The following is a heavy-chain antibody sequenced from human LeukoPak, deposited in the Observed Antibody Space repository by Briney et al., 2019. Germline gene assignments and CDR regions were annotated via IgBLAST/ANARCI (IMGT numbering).Heavy chain of an antibody. Sequence: GGSLRLSCAASGFTFSKFPMGWVRQAPGRGLEWVSAISASGDVTFYADSLRGRFTISRDNSKSTLYLQMNGLRAEDTAVYYCARRWFGELLQSWGQGTLVTVSS. CDR1: GFTFSKFP. CDR2: ISASGDVT. CDR3: ARRWFGELLQS. J-gene: IGHJ4*02. V-gene: IGHV3-23*01. D-gene: IGHD3-10*01.